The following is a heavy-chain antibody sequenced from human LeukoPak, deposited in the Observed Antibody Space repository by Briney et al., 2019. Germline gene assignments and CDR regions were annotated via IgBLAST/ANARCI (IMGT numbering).Heavy chain of an antibody. CDR2: INPSGGIT. D-gene: IGHD6-13*01. V-gene: IGHV1-46*01. CDR1: GYTFTRYY. CDR3: ARDGKTAAGNNFDY. J-gene: IGHJ4*02. Sequence: ASVKVSCKASGYTFTRYYIHWVRQAPGQGLEWMGIINPSGGITTYAQKFQRRVTMTRDKSTSTVYMELRRLTSEDTAVYYCARDGKTAAGNNFDYWGQGTLVTVSS.